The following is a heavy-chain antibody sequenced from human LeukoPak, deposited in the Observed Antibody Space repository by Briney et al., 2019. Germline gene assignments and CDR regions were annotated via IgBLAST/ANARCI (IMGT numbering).Heavy chain of an antibody. CDR3: ASGYCSSTSCYAMGFDY. Sequence: GASVKVSCKASGGTFSSYAISWVRQAPGQGLEWMGGIIPIFGTANYAQKFQGRVTITADESTSTAYMELSSLGSEDTAVYYCASGYCSSTSCYAMGFDYWGQGTLVTVSS. CDR2: IIPIFGTA. J-gene: IGHJ4*02. V-gene: IGHV1-69*13. CDR1: GGTFSSYA. D-gene: IGHD2-2*01.